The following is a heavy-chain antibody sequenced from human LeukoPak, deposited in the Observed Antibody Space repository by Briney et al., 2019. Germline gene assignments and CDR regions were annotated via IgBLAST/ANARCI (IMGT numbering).Heavy chain of an antibody. V-gene: IGHV3-30*02. CDR1: GFTFSSYG. Sequence: PGGSLRLSCAASGFTFSSYGMHWVRQAPGKGLEWVAFIRFDGSNKYYADSVKGRFTISRDNSKNTLYLQMNSLRAEDTAVYYCAKDRGLYYGSGISYWGQGTLVTVSS. CDR3: AKDRGLYYGSGISY. D-gene: IGHD3-10*01. J-gene: IGHJ4*02. CDR2: IRFDGSNK.